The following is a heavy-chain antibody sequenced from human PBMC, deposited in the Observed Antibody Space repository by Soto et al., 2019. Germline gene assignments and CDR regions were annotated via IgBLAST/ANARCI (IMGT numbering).Heavy chain of an antibody. Sequence: QVQLQESGPGLVKPSGTLSLTCAVSGGSISSSNWWSWVRQPPGKGLEWIGEIYHSGSTNYNPSRKGRVTISVGKSKNPFSLKLCSVTAAGTAVYYCARYRGVTRGFDYWGQGTLVTVSS. J-gene: IGHJ4*02. CDR3: ARYRGVTRGFDY. CDR2: IYHSGST. V-gene: IGHV4-4*02. D-gene: IGHD5-18*01. CDR1: GGSISSSNW.